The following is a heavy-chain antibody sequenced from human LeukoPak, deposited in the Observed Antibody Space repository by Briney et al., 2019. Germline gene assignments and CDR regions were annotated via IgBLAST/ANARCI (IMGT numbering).Heavy chain of an antibody. V-gene: IGHV4-61*02. Sequence: SETLSLTCTVSGGSISSGSYYWSWIRQPAGKGLEWIGRIYTSGSTNYNPSLKSRVTISVDTSKNQFSLKLSSVTAADTAVYYCARGGDYDPFDYWGQGTLVTVSS. CDR3: ARGGDYDPFDY. D-gene: IGHD4-17*01. J-gene: IGHJ4*02. CDR2: IYTSGST. CDR1: GGSISSGSYY.